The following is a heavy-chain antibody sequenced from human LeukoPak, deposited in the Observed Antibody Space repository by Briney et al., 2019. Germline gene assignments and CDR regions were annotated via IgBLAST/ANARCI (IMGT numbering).Heavy chain of an antibody. J-gene: IGHJ6*02. CDR2: INHSGST. V-gene: IGHV4-34*01. D-gene: IGHD2-2*01. Sequence: SATLSLTCAVYGGSFSGYYWSWIRQPPGKGLEWLEEINHSGSTNYNPSLKSRVTISVDTSKNQFSLKLISVTAADTAVYYCARGPAAPVYDYYGMDVWGQGTTVTVSS. CDR3: ARGPAAPVYDYYGMDV. CDR1: GGSFSGYY.